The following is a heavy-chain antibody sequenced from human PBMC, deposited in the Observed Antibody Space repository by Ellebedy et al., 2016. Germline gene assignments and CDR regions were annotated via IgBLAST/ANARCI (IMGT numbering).Heavy chain of an antibody. CDR1: GYTFTSYW. J-gene: IGHJ4*02. V-gene: IGHV5-51*01. Sequence: GGSLRLSCKASGYTFTSYWIGWVRQMPGKGLEWMGIIYSGDSDTRYSPSFQGQVTISVDMSINTAYLQWSSLKASDSAMYYCATCHTSGYVNFDYWGQGTLVTVSS. CDR3: ATCHTSGYVNFDY. D-gene: IGHD3-22*01. CDR2: IYSGDSDT.